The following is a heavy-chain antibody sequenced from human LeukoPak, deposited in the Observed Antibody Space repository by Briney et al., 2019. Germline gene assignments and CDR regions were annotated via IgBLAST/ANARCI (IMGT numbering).Heavy chain of an antibody. CDR3: ARAPSEIGGYYPEYFRH. CDR2: IKSDGST. V-gene: IGHV3-74*01. J-gene: IGHJ1*01. Sequence: GGSLRLSCAASGFQFNTYWMSWVRQAPGKGLVWVSRIKSDGSTNYADSVKGRFTISRDNAKNTVSLQMNSLRAEDTGVYYCARAPSEIGGYYPEYFRHWGQGTLVIVSS. CDR1: GFQFNTYW. D-gene: IGHD3-22*01.